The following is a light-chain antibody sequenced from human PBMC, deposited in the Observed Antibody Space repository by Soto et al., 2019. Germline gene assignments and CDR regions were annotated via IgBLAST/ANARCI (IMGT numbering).Light chain of an antibody. Sequence: QSALTQPPSVSGSPGQSVTISCTGTSSDVGAYNRVSWYQQPPGSAPKLLIFEVKVRPSGVPDRFSGSKSGNTASLTISGLQAEDEADYYCTSFTSSNTVLFGGGTQLTVL. V-gene: IGLV2-18*02. CDR3: TSFTSSNTVL. J-gene: IGLJ2*01. CDR1: SSDVGAYNR. CDR2: EVK.